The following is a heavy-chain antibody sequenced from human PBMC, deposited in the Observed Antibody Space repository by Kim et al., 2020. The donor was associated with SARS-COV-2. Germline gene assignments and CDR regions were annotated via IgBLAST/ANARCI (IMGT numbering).Heavy chain of an antibody. V-gene: IGHV7-4-1*02. CDR3: AASYGSGSYVYYGMDV. CDR2: INTNTGNP. Sequence: ASVKVSCKASGYTFTSYAMNWVRQAPGQGLEWMGWINTNTGNPTYAQGFTGRFVFSLDTSVSTAYLQISSLKAEDTAVYYCAASYGSGSYVYYGMDVWGQGTTVTVSS. CDR1: GYTFTSYA. J-gene: IGHJ6*02. D-gene: IGHD3-10*01.